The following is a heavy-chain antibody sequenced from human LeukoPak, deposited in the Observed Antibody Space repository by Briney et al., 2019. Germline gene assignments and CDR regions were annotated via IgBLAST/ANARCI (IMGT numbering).Heavy chain of an antibody. J-gene: IGHJ4*02. CDR1: GFTFSSYA. V-gene: IGHV3-21*01. CDR3: ARLVRSPVLESTELDY. Sequence: GGSLRLSCAASGFTFSSYAMSWVRQAPGKGLEWVSSISSSSSYIYYADSVKGRFTISRDNAKNSLYLQMNSLRAEDTAVYYCARLVRSPVLESTELDYWGQGTLVTVSS. CDR2: ISSSSSYI.